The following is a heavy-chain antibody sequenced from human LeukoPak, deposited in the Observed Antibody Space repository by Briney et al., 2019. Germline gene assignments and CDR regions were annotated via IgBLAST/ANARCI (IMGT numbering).Heavy chain of an antibody. CDR2: VSWNSGSI. Sequence: PGGSLRLSCAASGFTFDDYAMHWVRQAPGKGLEWVSGVSWNSGSIGYADSVKGRFTISRDNAKNSLYLQMNSLRAEDMALYYCAKGLSGGIAAAGTDNWGQGTLVTVSS. CDR1: GFTFDDYA. V-gene: IGHV3-9*03. J-gene: IGHJ4*02. CDR3: AKGLSGGIAAAGTDN. D-gene: IGHD6-13*01.